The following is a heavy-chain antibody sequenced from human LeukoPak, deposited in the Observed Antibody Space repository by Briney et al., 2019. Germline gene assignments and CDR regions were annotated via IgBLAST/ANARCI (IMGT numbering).Heavy chain of an antibody. CDR1: GLTFSSYW. CDR3: ASDLFSGDRGVY. Sequence: GGSLRLSCAASGLTFSSYWMSWVRQAPGKGLEWVANIKQDGSEKSYVDSVKGRFTISRDNAKNSLYLQMSSLRAEDTAVYYCASDLFSGDRGVYWGQGTLVTVSS. V-gene: IGHV3-7*04. J-gene: IGHJ4*02. D-gene: IGHD7-27*01. CDR2: IKQDGSEK.